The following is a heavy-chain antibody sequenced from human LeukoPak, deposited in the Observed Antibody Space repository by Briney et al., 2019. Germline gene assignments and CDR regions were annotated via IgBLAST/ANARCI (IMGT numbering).Heavy chain of an antibody. Sequence: PSETLSLTCTVSGYSISSGYYWGWIRHSPGKGLEWIGSIYHTGSTYYNPSLKSRLTISVDTSKNQFSLKLSSVTAADTAVYYCAKTRDDLLVGHIDYWGQGTLVTVSS. D-gene: IGHD3/OR15-3a*01. V-gene: IGHV4-38-2*02. CDR2: IYHTGST. J-gene: IGHJ4*02. CDR3: AKTRDDLLVGHIDY. CDR1: GYSISSGYY.